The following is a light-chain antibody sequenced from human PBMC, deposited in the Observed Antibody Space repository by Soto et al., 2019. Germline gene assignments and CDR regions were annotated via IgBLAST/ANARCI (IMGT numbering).Light chain of an antibody. CDR1: QSISTSY. CDR3: QQSYGTPIT. CDR2: GTS. V-gene: IGKV3-20*01. J-gene: IGKJ5*01. Sequence: EIVLTQSPGTLSLSPGERATLSCRASQSISTSYLAWYQQKPGQAPRLLIYGTSNRATGIPDRFSGSGSGTDFTLTITSLQPEDFATYYCQQSYGTPITFGQGTRLEI.